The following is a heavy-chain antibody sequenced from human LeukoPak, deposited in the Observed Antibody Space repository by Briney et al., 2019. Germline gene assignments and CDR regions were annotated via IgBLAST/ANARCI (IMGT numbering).Heavy chain of an antibody. CDR3: ASPQYYYDGKGAFDI. CDR2: IYYSGST. J-gene: IGHJ3*02. V-gene: IGHV4-39*07. D-gene: IGHD3-22*01. Sequence: PSETLSLTCTVSGGSISSSSYYWGWIRQPPGKGLEWIGSIYYSGSTYYNPSLKSRVTISVDTSKNQFSLKLSSVTAADTAVYYCASPQYYYDGKGAFDIWGQGTMVTVSS. CDR1: GGSISSSSYY.